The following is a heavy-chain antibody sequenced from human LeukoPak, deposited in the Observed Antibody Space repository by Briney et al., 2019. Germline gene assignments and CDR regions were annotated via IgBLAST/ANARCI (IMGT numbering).Heavy chain of an antibody. V-gene: IGHV3-23*01. J-gene: IGHJ4*02. CDR3: AKEVGARQPFDY. CDR2: ISGSGHNT. Sequence: GGSLRLSCAASGFTFNIYGMSWVRQAPGKGLEWVSAISGSGHNTYYADSVKGRFSISRDNSKNTLYLQMYSLRAEDTAVYYCAKEVGARQPFDYWGQGTLVTVSS. CDR1: GFTFNIYG. D-gene: IGHD1-26*01.